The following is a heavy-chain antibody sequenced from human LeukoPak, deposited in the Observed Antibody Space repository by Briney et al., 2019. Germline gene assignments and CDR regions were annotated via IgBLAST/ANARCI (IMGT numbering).Heavy chain of an antibody. J-gene: IGHJ5*02. V-gene: IGHV3-7*01. CDR2: IKQDGSEK. D-gene: IGHD4-17*01. CDR1: GFTFKNHG. CDR3: AREWEYGDYVPGFDP. Sequence: PGGSLRLSCAASGFTFKNHGMSWVRQAPGKGLEWVANIKQDGSEKYYVDSVKGRFTISRDNAKNSLYLQMNSLRAEDTAVYYCAREWEYGDYVPGFDPWGQGTLVTVSS.